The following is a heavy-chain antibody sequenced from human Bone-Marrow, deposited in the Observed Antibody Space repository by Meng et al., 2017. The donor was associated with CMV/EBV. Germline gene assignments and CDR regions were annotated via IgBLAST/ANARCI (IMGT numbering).Heavy chain of an antibody. CDR1: GGSISSYY. J-gene: IGHJ5*02. V-gene: IGHV4-39*01. CDR3: ARHALGIVTLGWFDP. CDR2: IYYSGST. Sequence: SETLSLTCTVSGGSISSYYWGWIRQPPGKGLEWIGSIYYSGSTYYNPSLKSRVTISVDTSKNQFSLKLSSVTAADTAVYYCARHALGIVTLGWFDPWGQGTLVTVSS. D-gene: IGHD3-22*01.